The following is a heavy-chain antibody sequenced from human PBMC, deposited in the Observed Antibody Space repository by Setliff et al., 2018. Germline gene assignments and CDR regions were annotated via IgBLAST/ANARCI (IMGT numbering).Heavy chain of an antibody. V-gene: IGHV7-4-1*02. Sequence: ASVKVSCKASGYTFTSYAMNWVRQAPGQGLGWMGWINTNTGNPTYAQGFTGRFVFSLDTSVSTAYLQISSLKAEDTAVYYCAREKFPRYYGPLDAFDIWGQGTMVTVSS. D-gene: IGHD3-10*01. CDR2: INTNTGNP. CDR1: GYTFTSYA. J-gene: IGHJ3*02. CDR3: AREKFPRYYGPLDAFDI.